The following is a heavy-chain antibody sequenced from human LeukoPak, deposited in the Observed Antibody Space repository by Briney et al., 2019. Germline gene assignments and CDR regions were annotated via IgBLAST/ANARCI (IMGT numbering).Heavy chain of an antibody. CDR3: ARADYSTEGYFDY. CDR2: INHSGST. D-gene: IGHD4-11*01. J-gene: IGHJ4*02. CDR1: GGSFSGYY. V-gene: IGHV4-34*01. Sequence: PSETLSLTCAVYGGSFSGYYWSWIRQPPGKGLEWIGEINHSGSTNYNPPLKSRVTISVDTSKNQFSLKLSSVTAADTAVYYCARADYSTEGYFDYWGQGTLVTVSS.